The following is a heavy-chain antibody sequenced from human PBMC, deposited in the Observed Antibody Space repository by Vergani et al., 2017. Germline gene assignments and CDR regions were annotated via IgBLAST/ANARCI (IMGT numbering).Heavy chain of an antibody. V-gene: IGHV4-4*07. Sequence: QVQMQESGPGLVKTSETLSLTCSASGAPISYWCWSWLRQPAGKGLEWIGRLCPSGSTNYKPSLKSRVTMSIDTSKNQFSLKLTSVTAADTAVYYCARVRSRYQLSPKGPYWFDPWGQGTLVTVSS. CDR1: GAPISYWC. CDR2: LCPSGST. D-gene: IGHD2-2*01. CDR3: ARVRSRYQLSPKGPYWFDP. J-gene: IGHJ5*02.